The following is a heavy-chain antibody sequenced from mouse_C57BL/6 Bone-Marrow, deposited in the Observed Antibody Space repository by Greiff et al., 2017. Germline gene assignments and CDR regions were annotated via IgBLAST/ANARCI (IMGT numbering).Heavy chain of an antibody. V-gene: IGHV5-16*01. J-gene: IGHJ2*01. CDR1: GFTFSDYY. CDR3: ARALIYYGLFDY. D-gene: IGHD2-1*01. CDR2: INYDGSST. Sequence: EVQLVESEGGLVQPGSSMKLSCTASGFTFSDYYMAWVRQVPEKSLEWVANINYDGSSTYYLDSLKSRFIISRENAKNILYLQMSSLKSEDTATYYCARALIYYGLFDYGGQGTTLTVSS.